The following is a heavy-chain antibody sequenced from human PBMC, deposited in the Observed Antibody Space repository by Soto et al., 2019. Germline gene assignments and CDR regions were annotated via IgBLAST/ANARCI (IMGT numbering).Heavy chain of an antibody. D-gene: IGHD4-17*01. Sequence: PSXTLSLTCTVSGGSISSGGYYWSWIRQQPGKGLEWIGYIYYSGSTYYNPSLKSRVTISVDTSKNQFSLKLSSVTAADTAVYYCARVLRHLTKNNWFDPWGQGTLVTVSS. CDR2: IYYSGST. V-gene: IGHV4-31*03. CDR1: GGSISSGGYY. J-gene: IGHJ5*02. CDR3: ARVLRHLTKNNWFDP.